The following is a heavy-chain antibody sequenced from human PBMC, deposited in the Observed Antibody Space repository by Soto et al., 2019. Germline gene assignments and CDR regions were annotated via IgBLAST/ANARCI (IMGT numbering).Heavy chain of an antibody. J-gene: IGHJ4*02. D-gene: IGHD3-22*01. CDR3: ARHRFNYYDDTVYYYFDY. CDR1: GYSFTSYG. CDR2: ISGHNGNT. Sequence: QVQLVQSAAEVKKPGASVKVSCKASGYSFTSYGINWVRQAPGQGPEWMGWISGHNGNTNHPQSLQGRVTMTTDTSRNTAYMELRSLRSDDTAVYYCARHRFNYYDDTVYYYFDYWGQGTLVTVSS. V-gene: IGHV1-18*04.